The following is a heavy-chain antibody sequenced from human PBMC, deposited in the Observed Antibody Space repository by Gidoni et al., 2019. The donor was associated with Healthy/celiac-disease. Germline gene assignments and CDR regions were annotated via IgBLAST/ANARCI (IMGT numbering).Heavy chain of an antibody. J-gene: IGHJ5*02. V-gene: IGHV4-4*07. CDR1: GGSISSYY. D-gene: IGHD4-4*01. Sequence: QVQLQESGPGLVKPSETLSLTCTVSGGSISSYYWRWIRQPAGKGLGWIGRIYTSGSTNYNPSLKSRVTMSVDTSKNQFSLKLSSVTAADTAVYYCARGYSNYVGPYNWFDPWGQGTLVTVSS. CDR2: IYTSGST. CDR3: ARGYSNYVGPYNWFDP.